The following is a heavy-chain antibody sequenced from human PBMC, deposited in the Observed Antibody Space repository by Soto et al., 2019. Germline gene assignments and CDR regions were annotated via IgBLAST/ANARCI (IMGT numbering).Heavy chain of an antibody. V-gene: IGHV4-31*03. D-gene: IGHD3-22*01. CDR2: SYYSGST. Sequence: SETLSLTCTVSGGSISSGGYYWSWIRQHPGKGLEWIGYSYYSGSTYYNPSLKSRVTISVDTSKNQFSLKLSSLTAADTAVYYCASRLREYYYDSSGYYSCYFDYWGQGTLVTVSS. J-gene: IGHJ4*02. CDR1: GGSISSGGYY. CDR3: ASRLREYYYDSSGYYSCYFDY.